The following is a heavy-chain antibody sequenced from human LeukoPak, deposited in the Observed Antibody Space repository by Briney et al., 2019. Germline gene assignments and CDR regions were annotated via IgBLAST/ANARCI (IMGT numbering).Heavy chain of an antibody. CDR3: AGYDSSGYYKLDS. Sequence: AGGSLRLSCAASGFTFSNYGMHWVRQAPGKGLQWVAVVSNDGKSIHYADSVKGRFTISRDNSKNPLYLQMNSLRPEDTAVYYCAGYDSSGYYKLDSWGQGTLVTVSS. D-gene: IGHD3-22*01. V-gene: IGHV3-30*03. J-gene: IGHJ4*02. CDR2: VSNDGKSI. CDR1: GFTFSNYG.